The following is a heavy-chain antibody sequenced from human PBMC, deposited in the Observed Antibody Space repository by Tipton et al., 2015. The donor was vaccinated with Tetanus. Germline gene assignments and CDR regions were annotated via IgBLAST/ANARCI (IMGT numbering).Heavy chain of an antibody. CDR2: ISYDGSNK. CDR3: AKDPPVDYYDSSGPQNHYFDY. D-gene: IGHD3-22*01. Sequence: AASGFTFSSYGMHWVRQAPGKGLERVAVISYDGSNKYYADSVKGRFTISRDNSKNTLYLQMNSLRAEDTAVYYCAKDPPVDYYDSSGPQNHYFDYWGQGTLVTVSS. J-gene: IGHJ4*02. CDR1: GFTFSSYG. V-gene: IGHV3-30*18.